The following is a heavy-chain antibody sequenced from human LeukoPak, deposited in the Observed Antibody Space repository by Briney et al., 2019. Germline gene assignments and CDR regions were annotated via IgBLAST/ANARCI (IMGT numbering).Heavy chain of an antibody. CDR2: ISGSGDNT. Sequence: GGSLRLSCVASGFTLSSYAMSWVRQAPGKGLEWVSGISGSGDNTYYADSVKGRFTISRDNSKSTLYVQVNSLGTEDTAAYYCAKGSYYDSSGSFYFDYWGQGTLVTVSS. CDR3: AKGSYYDSSGSFYFDY. D-gene: IGHD3-22*01. V-gene: IGHV3-23*01. CDR1: GFTLSSYA. J-gene: IGHJ4*02.